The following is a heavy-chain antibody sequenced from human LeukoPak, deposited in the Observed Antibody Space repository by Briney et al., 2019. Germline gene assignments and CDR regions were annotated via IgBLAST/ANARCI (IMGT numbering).Heavy chain of an antibody. CDR3: ARALRYFDWLPFDY. Sequence: GGSLRLSCAASGFTFSSYWMHWVRQVPGKGLVWVSRINSDGSSTSYADSVKGRFTISRDNAKNTLYLQMNSLRAEDTAVYYCARALRYFDWLPFDYWGQGTLVTVSS. V-gene: IGHV3-74*01. J-gene: IGHJ4*02. D-gene: IGHD3-9*01. CDR2: INSDGSST. CDR1: GFTFSSYW.